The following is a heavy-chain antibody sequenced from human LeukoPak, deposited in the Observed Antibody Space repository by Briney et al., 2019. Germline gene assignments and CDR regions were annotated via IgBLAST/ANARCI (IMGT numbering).Heavy chain of an antibody. CDR1: GYTFTSYG. CDR2: ISAYNGNT. J-gene: IGHJ5*02. Sequence: VASVKVSCKASGYTFTSYGISWVRQAPGQGLEWMGWISAYNGNTNYAQKLQGRVTMTTDTSTSTAYMELRRLRSDDTAVYYCARDVDIVVVPAAETTNWFDPWGQGTLVTVSS. D-gene: IGHD2-2*03. CDR3: ARDVDIVVVPAAETTNWFDP. V-gene: IGHV1-18*01.